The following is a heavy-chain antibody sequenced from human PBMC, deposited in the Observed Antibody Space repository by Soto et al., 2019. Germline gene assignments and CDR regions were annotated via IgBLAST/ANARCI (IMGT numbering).Heavy chain of an antibody. J-gene: IGHJ6*02. V-gene: IGHV4-59*01. Sequence: SETLSLTCSVSGGSITASYWIWIRRPPGKGLEWIAYIYDTGISGYTPSTSYNPSLKSRVTMSVDTSKSQFSLKLTSVTAADTAAYYCARGEDAFFYYGLDVWGQGITVTVSS. CDR1: GGSITASY. CDR2: IYDTGISGYTPST. CDR3: ARGEDAFFYYGLDV.